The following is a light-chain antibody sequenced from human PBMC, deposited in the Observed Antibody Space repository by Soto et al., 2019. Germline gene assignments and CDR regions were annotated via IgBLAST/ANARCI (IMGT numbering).Light chain of an antibody. CDR3: SSYTNINTRACV. J-gene: IGLJ1*01. Sequence: QSVLTQPRSVSGSPGQSVTISCTGTSSDVGGYNRVSWYQHHPGKAPKLIIYEVTDRPSGVSNRFSGSKSGNTASLTISGLQAEDEAEYYCSSYTNINTRACVFGTGTKVTVL. CDR1: SSDVGGYNR. V-gene: IGLV2-14*01. CDR2: EVT.